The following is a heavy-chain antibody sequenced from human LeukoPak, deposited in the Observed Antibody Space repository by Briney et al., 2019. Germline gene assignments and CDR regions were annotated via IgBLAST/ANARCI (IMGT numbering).Heavy chain of an antibody. CDR2: TYYRSKWYN. J-gene: IGHJ4*02. CDR1: GDSVSSNSAA. Sequence: SQTLSLTCAISGDSVSSNSAAWHWLRQSPSRGLEWLGMTYYRSKWYNDYAVSVKSRITINPDTSRNQFSLQLNSVTPEDTAVYYCAKGVYYFDWWGQGTLVTVSS. V-gene: IGHV6-1*01. CDR3: AKGVYYFDW.